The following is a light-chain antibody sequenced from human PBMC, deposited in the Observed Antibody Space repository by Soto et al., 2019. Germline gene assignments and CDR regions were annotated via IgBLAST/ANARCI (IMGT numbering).Light chain of an antibody. CDR2: DVS. CDR1: SSDVGAYDF. CDR3: TSYTISNTLYV. J-gene: IGLJ1*01. Sequence: QSAPTQPASVSGSPGQSITISCTGTSSDVGAYDFVSWYQQHPDKAPKLMIYDVSNRPSGVSDRFSGSKSGNTASLTISGLLAEDEADYYCTSYTISNTLYVFGTGTKVTVL. V-gene: IGLV2-14*01.